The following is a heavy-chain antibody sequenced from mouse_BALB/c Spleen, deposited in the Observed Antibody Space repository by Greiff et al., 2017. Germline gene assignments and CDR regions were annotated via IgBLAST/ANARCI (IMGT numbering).Heavy chain of an antibody. V-gene: IGHV1-69*02. CDR1: GYTFTSYW. J-gene: IGHJ4*01. CDR3: TREGITRGYYAMDY. CDR2: IYPSDSYT. Sequence: QVQLQQPGAELVRPGASVKLSCKASGYTFTSYWINWVKQRPGQGLEWIGNIYPSDSYTNYNQKFKDKATLTVDKSSSTAYMQLSSPTSEDSAVYYCTREGITRGYYAMDYWGQGTSVTVSS. D-gene: IGHD2-4*01.